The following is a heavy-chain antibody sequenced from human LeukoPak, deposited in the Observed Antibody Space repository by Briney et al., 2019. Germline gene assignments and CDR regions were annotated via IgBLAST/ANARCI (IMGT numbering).Heavy chain of an antibody. CDR3: AKVGSGNVRGDAFDI. CDR2: ISGSGGST. Sequence: GGSLRLSCAASGFTFSSYSMNWVRQAPGKGLEWVSAISGSGGSTYYADSVKGRFTISRDNSKNTLYLQMNSLRAEDTAVYYCAKVGSGNVRGDAFDIWGQGTMVTVSS. V-gene: IGHV3-23*01. J-gene: IGHJ3*02. D-gene: IGHD6-25*01. CDR1: GFTFSSYS.